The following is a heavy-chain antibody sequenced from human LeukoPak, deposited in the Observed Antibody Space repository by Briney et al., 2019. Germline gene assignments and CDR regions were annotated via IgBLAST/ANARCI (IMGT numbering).Heavy chain of an antibody. CDR1: GGTFSSYA. CDR3: ARVWSGYPDYYMDV. V-gene: IGHV1-69*05. J-gene: IGHJ6*03. D-gene: IGHD3-3*01. Sequence: GASVKVSCKASGGTFSSYAISWVRQAPGQGLEWMGGIIPIFGTANYVQKFQGRVTITTDESTSTAYMELSSLRSEDTAVYHCARVWSGYPDYYMDVWGKGTTVTVSS. CDR2: IIPIFGTA.